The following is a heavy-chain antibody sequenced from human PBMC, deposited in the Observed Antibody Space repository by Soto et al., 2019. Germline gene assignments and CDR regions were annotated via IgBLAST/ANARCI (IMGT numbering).Heavy chain of an antibody. CDR3: ANAETLWFGELLLKLGEPDKTYYYYGMDV. CDR1: GFTFSSYS. V-gene: IGHV3-48*01. Sequence: GGSLRLSCAASGFTFSSYSMNWVRQAPGKGLEWVSYISSSSSTIYYADSVKGRFTISRDNAKNTLYLQMNSLRAEDTAVYYCANAETLWFGELLLKLGEPDKTYYYYGMDVWGQGTTVTVSS. J-gene: IGHJ6*02. D-gene: IGHD3-10*01. CDR2: ISSSSSTI.